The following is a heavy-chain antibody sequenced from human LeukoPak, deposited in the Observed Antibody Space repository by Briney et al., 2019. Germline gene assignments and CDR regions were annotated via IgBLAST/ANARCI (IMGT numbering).Heavy chain of an antibody. CDR3: ARDSPRAYYYDSSGSREDY. D-gene: IGHD3-22*01. CDR1: AFTFSSYW. CDR2: INSDGSSA. V-gene: IGHV3-74*01. Sequence: PGGSLRLSCAASAFTFSSYWMHWVRQAPGKGLVWVSRINSDGSSASYADSVKGRFTISRDNAKNTLYLQMNSLRAEDTAVYYCARDSPRAYYYDSSGSREDYWGQGTLVTVSS. J-gene: IGHJ4*02.